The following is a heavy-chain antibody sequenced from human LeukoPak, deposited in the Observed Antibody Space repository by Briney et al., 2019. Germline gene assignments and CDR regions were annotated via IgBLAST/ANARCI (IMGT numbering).Heavy chain of an antibody. D-gene: IGHD3-10*01. V-gene: IGHV4-59*08. Sequence: SETLSLTCTVSDESINTDYWSWIRQPPGKGLEWIGYIHYSGITNYNPSLKSRVTISVDTSKKQFSLKLRSVTAADTAVYYCATHGGYEEGFGANWFDPWGQGTLVSVSS. CDR3: ATHGGYEEGFGANWFDP. CDR2: IHYSGIT. CDR1: DESINTDY. J-gene: IGHJ5*02.